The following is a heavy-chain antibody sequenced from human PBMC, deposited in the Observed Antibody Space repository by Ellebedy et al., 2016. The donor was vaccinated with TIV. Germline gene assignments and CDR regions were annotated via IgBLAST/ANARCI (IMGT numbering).Heavy chain of an antibody. CDR3: ARETDGYNSHYFDY. CDR2: FYRRGDT. D-gene: IGHD4-23*01. V-gene: IGHV3-53*04. CDR1: GFSVSDKY. J-gene: IGHJ4*02. Sequence: GESLKISXAASGFSVSDKYMSWVRQAPGKGLEWVSVFYRRGDTYYADSVKGRFTISRHNSENMLFLEMNSLRAEDTAIYYCARETDGYNSHYFDYWGQGTLVTVSP.